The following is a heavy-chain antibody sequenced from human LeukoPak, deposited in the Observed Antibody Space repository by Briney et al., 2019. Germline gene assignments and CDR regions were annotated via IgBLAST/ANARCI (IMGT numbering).Heavy chain of an antibody. V-gene: IGHV4-59*01. CDR3: ARVPVAAAGIAVAGAYYYYGMDV. CDR2: IYYSGST. J-gene: IGHJ6*02. D-gene: IGHD6-19*01. Sequence: PSETLSLTCTVSGGSISSYYWSWIRQPPGKGLEWIGYIYYSGSTNYNPSLKSRVTISVDTSKNQFSLKLSSVTAADTAVYYCARVPVAAAGIAVAGAYYYYGMDVWGQGTTVTVSS. CDR1: GGSISSYY.